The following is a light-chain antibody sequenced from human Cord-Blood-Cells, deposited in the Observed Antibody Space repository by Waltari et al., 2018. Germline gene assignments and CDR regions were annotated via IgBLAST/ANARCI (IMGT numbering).Light chain of an antibody. CDR3: QQYYSTPFS. CDR2: WAY. J-gene: IGKJ3*01. Sequence: DIVMTQSPDSLAVSLGERATINCKSSQSVLYSSNNKNYLAWYQQKPGQPPKLLIYWAYTRESGVPDRFSGSESGTDFTLTISSLQAEDVAVYYCQQYYSTPFSFGPETKVDIK. CDR1: QSVLYSSNNKNY. V-gene: IGKV4-1*01.